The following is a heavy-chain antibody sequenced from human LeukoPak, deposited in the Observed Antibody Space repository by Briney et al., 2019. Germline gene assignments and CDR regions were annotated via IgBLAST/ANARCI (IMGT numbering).Heavy chain of an antibody. CDR1: GFTFSTEW. Sequence: GGSLRLSCAVSGFTFSTEWMTWVRQAPGKGLEWVANIKPDGSDKYYVDSVKGRFTISRDNAKNSLYLQMNTLRAEDTAVYYCARGISLWNGDSWAQGTLVSVSS. CDR3: ARGISLWNGDS. V-gene: IGHV3-7*01. CDR2: IKPDGSDK. D-gene: IGHD1-1*01. J-gene: IGHJ4*02.